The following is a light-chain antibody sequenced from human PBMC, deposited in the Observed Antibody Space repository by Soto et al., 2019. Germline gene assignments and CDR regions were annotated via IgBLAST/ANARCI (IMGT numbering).Light chain of an antibody. CDR1: QSVSNKY. CDR2: GAS. CDR3: QQCGSSPYT. V-gene: IGKV3-20*01. J-gene: IGKJ2*01. Sequence: ETVLTQSPGTLSLSPGESATLSCRASQSVSNKYLFWYQQKPGQAPRLLIHGASSSATGIPDRFSGSGFGTDFTLTINRLEPADSAVYYCQQCGSSPYTFGQVTKLEIK.